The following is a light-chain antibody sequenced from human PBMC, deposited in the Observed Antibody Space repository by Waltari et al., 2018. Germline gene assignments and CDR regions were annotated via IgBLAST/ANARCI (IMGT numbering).Light chain of an antibody. CDR1: QDISNY. Sequence: DIQMTQSPSSLSASVGDRVTITCQASQDISNYLNWYQQKPGKAPKLLIYDASYLETGVPSRFTGSGSGTDFTFTISSLQPEDIATYYCQQFDNLPSFCQGTRLEIK. CDR2: DAS. J-gene: IGKJ5*01. V-gene: IGKV1-33*01. CDR3: QQFDNLPS.